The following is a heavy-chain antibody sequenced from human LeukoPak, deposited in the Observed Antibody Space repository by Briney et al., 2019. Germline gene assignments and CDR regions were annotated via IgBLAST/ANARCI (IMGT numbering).Heavy chain of an antibody. CDR3: ARQYCGGDCAFDI. V-gene: IGHV4-39*07. D-gene: IGHD2-21*02. J-gene: IGHJ3*02. Sequence: SETLSLTCTVSGGSISTSSYYWGWIRQPPGKGLEWIGSIYYSGSTYYNPSLKSRVTISVDTSKNQFSLKLSSVTAADTAVYYCARQYCGGDCAFDIWGQGTMVTVSS. CDR2: IYYSGST. CDR1: GGSISTSSYY.